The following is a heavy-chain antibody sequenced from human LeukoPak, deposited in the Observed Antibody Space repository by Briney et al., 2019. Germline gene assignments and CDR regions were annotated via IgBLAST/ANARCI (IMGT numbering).Heavy chain of an antibody. J-gene: IGHJ5*02. D-gene: IGHD5/OR15-5a*01. CDR3: LVWKHVFDR. V-gene: IGHV3-23*01. CDR1: RFTFSSSA. Sequence: PGGSLRLSCAASRFTFSSSAMSWVRQAPGKGLEWVSTISGSGGSTYSTDSVKGRFTVSRDNSKSTLYLQMNSLRVEDTAVYYCLVWKHVFDRWGQGTLVTVSS. CDR2: ISGSGGST.